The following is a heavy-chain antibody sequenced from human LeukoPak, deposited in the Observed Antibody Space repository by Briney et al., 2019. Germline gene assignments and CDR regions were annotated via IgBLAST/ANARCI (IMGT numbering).Heavy chain of an antibody. V-gene: IGHV1-69*01. Sequence: SVKVSCKASGGTFSSYAISWVRQAPGQGLEWMGGIIPIFGTANYAQKFQGRVTITADESTSTAYMELSSLRSEDTAVYYCARDHCSCGSCSFDYWGQGTLVTVSS. CDR1: GGTFSSYA. CDR2: IIPIFGTA. D-gene: IGHD2-15*01. CDR3: ARDHCSCGSCSFDY. J-gene: IGHJ4*02.